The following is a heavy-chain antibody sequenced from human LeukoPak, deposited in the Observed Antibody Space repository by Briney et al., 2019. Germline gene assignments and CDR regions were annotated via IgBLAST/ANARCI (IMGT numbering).Heavy chain of an antibody. CDR2: INHSGST. J-gene: IGHJ4*02. Sequence: SETLSLTCAVYGGSFSGYYWSWIRQPPGKGLEWIGEINHSGSTNYNPSRKSRITISVETSKNQFSLTLSSVTAADTAVYYCARGVRSSWSSYYFDYWGEGTLVTVSS. CDR1: GGSFSGYY. D-gene: IGHD6-13*01. CDR3: ARGVRSSWSSYYFDY. V-gene: IGHV4-34*01.